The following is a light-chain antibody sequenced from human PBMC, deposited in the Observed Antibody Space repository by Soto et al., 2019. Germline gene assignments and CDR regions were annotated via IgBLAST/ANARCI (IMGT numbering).Light chain of an antibody. CDR3: QQYNNWPLWT. J-gene: IGKJ1*01. CDR2: GAS. V-gene: IGKV3-15*01. CDR1: QSVSSN. Sequence: EIVMTQSPATLSVSPGERATLSCRASQSVSSNLAWYQQKPGQAPRPLIYGASTRATGIPARFSGSGSGTEFTLTISSRQSEDFAVYYCQQYNNWPLWTFGQGTKVEIK.